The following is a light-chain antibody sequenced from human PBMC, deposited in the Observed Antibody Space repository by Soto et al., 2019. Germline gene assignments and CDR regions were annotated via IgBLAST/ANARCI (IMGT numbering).Light chain of an antibody. V-gene: IGLV2-11*01. CDR1: TSDVGSYND. CDR3: CSYAGSYVWV. J-gene: IGLJ3*02. Sequence: QSALTQPRSVSGSPGQSVSISCTGTTSDVGSYNDVSWYQQHPGKAPRLMIYDVRKRPSGVPDRFSGSKSGNTASLTISGLRAEDEADYYCCSYAGSYVWVFGGGTKLTVL. CDR2: DVR.